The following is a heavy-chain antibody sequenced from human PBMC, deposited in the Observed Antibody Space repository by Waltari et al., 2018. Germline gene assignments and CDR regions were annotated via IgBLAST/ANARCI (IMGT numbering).Heavy chain of an antibody. Sequence: QVQLQESGPGLVKPSETLSLTCAVSGYSISSGYYWGWIRQPPGQGLEWIGSIYHSGSTYYNPSLKSRVTISVDTSKNQFSLKLSSVTAADTAVYYCARARSYMVRGVPRSWWFDPWGQGTLVTVSS. CDR1: GYSISSGYY. CDR2: IYHSGST. CDR3: ARARSYMVRGVPRSWWFDP. D-gene: IGHD3-10*01. V-gene: IGHV4-38-2*01. J-gene: IGHJ5*02.